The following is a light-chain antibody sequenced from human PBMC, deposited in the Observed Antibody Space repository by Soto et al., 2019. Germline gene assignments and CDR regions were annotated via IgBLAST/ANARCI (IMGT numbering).Light chain of an antibody. Sequence: DIQMTHSPSTLSASVGDRVTITCRASQSLNDYLAWYQQKPGKAPKLLIYDASTLERGVPSRFSGTGSGTEFTLTISSLQPDDFATYYCQQYHRSSITFGQGTRLEI. V-gene: IGKV1-5*01. CDR2: DAS. CDR3: QQYHRSSIT. J-gene: IGKJ5*01. CDR1: QSLNDY.